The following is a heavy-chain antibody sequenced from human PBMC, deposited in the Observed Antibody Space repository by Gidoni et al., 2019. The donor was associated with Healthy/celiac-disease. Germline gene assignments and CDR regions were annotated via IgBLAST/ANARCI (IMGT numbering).Heavy chain of an antibody. CDR3: AETGGGNPSWQLFDP. V-gene: IGHV3-23*01. Sequence: EVQPLESGGGLVQPGGSLRLSCAASGFTFSSYAMSWVRQAPGKGLEWVSAISGSGGSTYYADPVKGRFTISRDKSKNTLYLQMNSLRAEDTAVYYCAETGGGNPSWQLFDPWGQGTLVTVSS. J-gene: IGHJ5*02. D-gene: IGHD2-8*02. CDR1: GFTFSSYA. CDR2: ISGSGGST.